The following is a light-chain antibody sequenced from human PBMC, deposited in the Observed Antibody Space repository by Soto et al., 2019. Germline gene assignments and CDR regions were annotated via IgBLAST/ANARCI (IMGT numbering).Light chain of an antibody. V-gene: IGLV8-61*01. CDR3: VLFMGSGIWV. Sequence: QTVVTQEPSFSVSPGRTVTLTCGLTSGSVSTSYYPSWYQQTPGQAPRTLIYNTNTRSSGVPDRFSGSILGNTAALTITGAQADDESDYYCVLFMGSGIWVFGGGTKLTVL. J-gene: IGLJ3*02. CDR2: NTN. CDR1: SGSVSTSYY.